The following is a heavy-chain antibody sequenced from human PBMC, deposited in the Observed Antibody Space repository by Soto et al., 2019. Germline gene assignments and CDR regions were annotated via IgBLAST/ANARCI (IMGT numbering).Heavy chain of an antibody. CDR1: GGTFSSYA. V-gene: IGHV1-69*13. Sequence: ASVKVSFKASGGTFSSYAISWVRQAPGQGLEWMGGIIPIFGTANYAQKFQGRVTITADESTSTAYMELSSLRSEDTAVYYCASPLQPTYYDFWSGYYSPPWDYYYGMDVWGQGTTVTVSS. J-gene: IGHJ6*02. CDR2: IIPIFGTA. CDR3: ASPLQPTYYDFWSGYYSPPWDYYYGMDV. D-gene: IGHD3-3*01.